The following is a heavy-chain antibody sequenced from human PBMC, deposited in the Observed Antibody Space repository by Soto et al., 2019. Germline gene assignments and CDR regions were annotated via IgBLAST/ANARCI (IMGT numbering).Heavy chain of an antibody. V-gene: IGHV1-69*13. J-gene: IGHJ4*02. CDR3: ASLQPPGIAVAGTFDY. Sequence: SVKVSCKASGGTFSGYAISWVRQAPGQGLEWMGGIIPIFGTANYAQKFQGRVTITADESTSTAYMELSSLRSEDTAVYYCASLQPPGIAVAGTFDYWGQGTLVTVSS. CDR1: GGTFSGYA. D-gene: IGHD6-19*01. CDR2: IIPIFGTA.